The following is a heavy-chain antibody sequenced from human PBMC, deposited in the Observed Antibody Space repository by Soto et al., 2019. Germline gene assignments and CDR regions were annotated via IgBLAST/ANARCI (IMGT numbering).Heavy chain of an antibody. D-gene: IGHD3-3*01. CDR2: ISDSGGSP. CDR1: GFTFSSYA. Sequence: EVQLLESGGGLVQPGGSLRLSCAASGFTFSSYAMSWVRQAPGKGLEWVSAISDSGGSPYYADSVKGRFTISRDNSRNTLYLQMNSLRAEDTAVYYCAKDHGLRFLEWGNDYWGQGTLVTVSS. CDR3: AKDHGLRFLEWGNDY. J-gene: IGHJ4*02. V-gene: IGHV3-23*01.